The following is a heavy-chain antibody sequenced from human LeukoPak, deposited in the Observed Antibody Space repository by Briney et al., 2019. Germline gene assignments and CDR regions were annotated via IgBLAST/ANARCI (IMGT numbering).Heavy chain of an antibody. CDR1: GGSIRSYY. J-gene: IGHJ4*02. CDR3: ARGRNDNGGMFFDS. D-gene: IGHD4-23*01. Sequence: SETLSLTCTVSGGSIRSYYWSWIRQAPGKGLEWVGFISYSAYTSYSPSLKSRVAISVDTSKSQFSLRLSSMTAADTAIYYCARGRNDNGGMFFDSWAQGTLVTVSS. CDR2: ISYSAYT. V-gene: IGHV4-59*01.